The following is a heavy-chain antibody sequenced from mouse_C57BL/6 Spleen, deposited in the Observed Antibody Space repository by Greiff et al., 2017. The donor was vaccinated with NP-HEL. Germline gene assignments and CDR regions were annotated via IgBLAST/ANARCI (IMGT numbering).Heavy chain of an antibody. CDR2: ISSGGSYT. CDR3: AREVDGYYWYFDV. V-gene: IGHV5-6*01. D-gene: IGHD2-3*01. CDR1: GFTFSSYG. J-gene: IGHJ1*03. Sequence: EVKVVESGGDLVKPGGSLKLSCAASGFTFSSYGMSWVRQTPDKRLEWVATISSGGSYTYYPDSVKGRFTISRDNAKNTLYLQMSSLKSEDTAMYYCAREVDGYYWYFDVWGTGTTVTVSS.